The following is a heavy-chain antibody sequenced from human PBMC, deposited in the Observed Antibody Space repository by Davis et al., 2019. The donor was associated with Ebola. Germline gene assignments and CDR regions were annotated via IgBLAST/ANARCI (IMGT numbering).Heavy chain of an antibody. J-gene: IGHJ2*01. CDR1: GFTFSSYS. CDR3: ARALLWFGELPSWYFDL. V-gene: IGHV3-21*01. Sequence: GESLKISCAASGFTFSSYSMNWVRQAPGKGLEWVSSISSSSSYIYYADSVKGRFTISRDNAKNSLYLQMNSLRDEDTAVYYCARALLWFGELPSWYFDLWGRGTLVTVSS. D-gene: IGHD3-10*01. CDR2: ISSSSSYI.